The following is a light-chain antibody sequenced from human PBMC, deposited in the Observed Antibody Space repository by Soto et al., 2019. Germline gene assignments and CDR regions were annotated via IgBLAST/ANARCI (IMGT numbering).Light chain of an antibody. V-gene: IGKV3-20*01. CDR2: DTF. CDR1: QSVNNNY. J-gene: IGKJ3*01. Sequence: EIVLMQSPGTLSLSPGEGATLSCRASQSVNNNYLVWYQQKPGQAPTVLIFDTFRRDTGVPDRFSGRGSGTDFTLTISRLEPEDFAVYYCQQYGSSQFTFGPGTKV. CDR3: QQYGSSQFT.